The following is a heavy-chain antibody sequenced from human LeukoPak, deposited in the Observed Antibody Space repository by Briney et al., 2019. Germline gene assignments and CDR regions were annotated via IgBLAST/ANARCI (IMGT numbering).Heavy chain of an antibody. CDR1: GGSISSYY. CDR2: IYYSGST. Sequence: SETLSLTCTVSGGSISSYYWSWIRQPPGKGLEWIGYIYYSGSTNYNPSLKSRVTISVDTSKNQFSLKLGSVTAADTAVYYCARERRYYYGSGSYFPHYYYMDVWGKGTTVTISS. J-gene: IGHJ6*03. CDR3: ARERRYYYGSGSYFPHYYYMDV. V-gene: IGHV4-59*01. D-gene: IGHD3-10*01.